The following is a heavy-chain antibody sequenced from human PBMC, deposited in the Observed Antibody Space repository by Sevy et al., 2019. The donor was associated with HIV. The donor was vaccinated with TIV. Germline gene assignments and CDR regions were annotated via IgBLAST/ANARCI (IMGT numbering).Heavy chain of an antibody. CDR1: GFTFDSYW. CDR2: VDIDGCRT. Sequence: GGSLRLSCAASGFTFDSYWLHWVRQDPWKGLEWVSCVDIDGCRTEYADSVKGRFTISRDNAKNMLYLEMNSLRVEDTAEYYCARGTALGWFDPWGQGTQVTVSS. J-gene: IGHJ5*02. V-gene: IGHV3-74*01. D-gene: IGHD5-18*01. CDR3: ARGTALGWFDP.